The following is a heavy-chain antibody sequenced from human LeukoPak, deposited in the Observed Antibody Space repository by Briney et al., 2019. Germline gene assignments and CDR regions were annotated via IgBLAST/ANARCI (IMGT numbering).Heavy chain of an antibody. V-gene: IGHV1-3*01. Sequence: ASVSVSCKASGYAFPHYGVQWVRQAPGQTREGMGWINAGNGDDTKYSQKFQARLTMTTDTSATTGYMELNSLRSEDTAVYYCARSGSNWSCDSWGQGTLVTVSS. CDR1: GYAFPHYG. CDR3: ARSGSNWSCDS. CDR2: INAGNGDDT. D-gene: IGHD6-13*01. J-gene: IGHJ4*02.